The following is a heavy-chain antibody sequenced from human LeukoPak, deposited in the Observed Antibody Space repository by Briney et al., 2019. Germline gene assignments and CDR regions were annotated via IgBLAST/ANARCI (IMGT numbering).Heavy chain of an antibody. D-gene: IGHD3-22*01. CDR2: IYYSGST. Sequence: SETLSLTCTVSGGSISSYYWGWIRQHPGKGLEWLGYIYYSGSTNYNPSLMSRVTISVDTSKNQFSLKLSSVTAADTAVYYCAGASYDSSGVHWGQGTLVTVSS. CDR1: GGSISSYY. CDR3: AGASYDSSGVH. J-gene: IGHJ4*02. V-gene: IGHV4-59*01.